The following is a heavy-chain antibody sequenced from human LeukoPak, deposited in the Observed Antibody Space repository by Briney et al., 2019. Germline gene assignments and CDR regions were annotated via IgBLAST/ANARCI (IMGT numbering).Heavy chain of an antibody. V-gene: IGHV4-39*01. Sequence: SSETLSLTCTVSGGSVSSSSYYWGWIRQPPGKGLEWIGSISYSGTNYNNPFLKSRVSISIDTSKNQFSVQLTPVTAADTAMYYCASLGTLRSWGQGTLVTVSS. CDR3: ASLGTLRS. J-gene: IGHJ5*02. CDR1: GGSVSSSSYY. CDR2: ISYSGTN. D-gene: IGHD7-27*01.